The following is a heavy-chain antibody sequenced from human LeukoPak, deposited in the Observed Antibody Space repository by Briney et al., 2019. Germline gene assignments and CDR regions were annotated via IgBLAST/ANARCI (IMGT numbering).Heavy chain of an antibody. CDR3: AKADRLHGGPYLIGP. CDR1: GYSFTDYY. V-gene: IGHV1-2*02. D-gene: IGHD2-21*01. CDR2: INPNSGGT. J-gene: IGHJ5*02. Sequence: ASVKVSCETSGYSFTDYYMHWVRQAPGQGLEWMGWINPNSGGTSSAQKFQGRVTMTRDTSITTVYMEVSWLTSDDTAIYYCAKADRLHGGPYLIGPWGQGTLVTVSS.